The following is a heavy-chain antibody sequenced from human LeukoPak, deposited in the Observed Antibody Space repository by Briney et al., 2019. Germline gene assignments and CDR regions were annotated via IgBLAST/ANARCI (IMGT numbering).Heavy chain of an antibody. CDR3: TTLSRLHFDS. J-gene: IGHJ4*02. CDR2: IKSKTDGGTT. CDR1: GFTFSSAW. V-gene: IGHV3-15*01. D-gene: IGHD2-15*01. Sequence: GGSLRLSCAASGFTFSSAWMSWVRQAPGKGLEWVGRIKSKTDGGTTDYAAPVKGRFTISRDDSTNTLYLQMDSLETEDTASYYCTTLSRLHFDSWGQGALVTVSS.